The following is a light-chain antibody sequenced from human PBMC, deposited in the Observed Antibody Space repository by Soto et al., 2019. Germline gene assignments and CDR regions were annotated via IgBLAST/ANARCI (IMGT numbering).Light chain of an antibody. Sequence: QSVLTQPPSASGTPGQRVTISCSGSSSNVGNHFVYWYQHLPGTAPRLLIYNSDQRPSRVPDRFSGSKSGASASLAISGLRADDAGDYYCASYTSSSTSVIFGRGTKLTVL. CDR2: NSD. CDR1: SSNVGNHF. V-gene: IGLV1-47*02. J-gene: IGLJ2*01. CDR3: ASYTSSSTSVI.